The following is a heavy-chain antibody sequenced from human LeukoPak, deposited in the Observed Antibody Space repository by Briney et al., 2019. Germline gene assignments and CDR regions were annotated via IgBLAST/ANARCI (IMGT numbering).Heavy chain of an antibody. D-gene: IGHD6-13*01. J-gene: IGHJ6*02. V-gene: IGHV3-74*01. CDR1: GFTFSSYW. CDR3: ARGLSSWYRSYYYYYGMDV. CDR2: INSDGSST. Sequence: GGSLRLSCAASGFTFSSYWMHWVRQAPGKGLVWVSRINSDGSSTSYADFVKGRFTISRDNAKNTLYLQMNSLRAEDTAVYYCARGLSSWYRSYYYYYGMDVWGQGTTVTVSS.